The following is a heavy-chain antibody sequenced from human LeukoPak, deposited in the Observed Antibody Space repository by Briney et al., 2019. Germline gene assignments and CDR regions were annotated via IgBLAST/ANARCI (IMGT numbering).Heavy chain of an antibody. CDR3: ARDRYYYGSGSYYNFDY. D-gene: IGHD3-10*01. J-gene: IGHJ4*02. Sequence: PSETLSLTCTVSGGSMSSNYWSWIRQPPGKGLEWIGYTYYSGSTNYNPSLKSRVTMSVDTSKNQFSLKLSSVTAADTAVYYCARDRYYYGSGSYYNFDYWGQGTLVTVSS. CDR2: TYYSGST. CDR1: GGSMSSNY. V-gene: IGHV4-59*12.